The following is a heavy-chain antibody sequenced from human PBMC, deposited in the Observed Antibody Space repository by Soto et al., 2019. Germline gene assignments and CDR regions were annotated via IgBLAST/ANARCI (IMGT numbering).Heavy chain of an antibody. V-gene: IGHV3-74*01. CDR3: ARGDCVGGTCYSLAGSFYYYKDV. D-gene: IGHD2-15*01. CDR1: GFTFSNYW. J-gene: IGHJ6*03. CDR2: INSDGSVS. Sequence: EVQLVESGGGLVQPGGSLRLSCAASGFTFSNYWMYWVRQAPGKGLVWVSRINSDGSVSRYADSVKGRLTISRDNVKNTLYMQIHGLIAEDTSVYYCARGDCVGGTCYSLAGSFYYYKDVWGKGTTVTVFS.